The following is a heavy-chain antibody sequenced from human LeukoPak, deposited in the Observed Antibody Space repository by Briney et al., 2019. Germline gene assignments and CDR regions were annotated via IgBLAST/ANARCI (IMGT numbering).Heavy chain of an antibody. Sequence: GGSLRLSCAASGFTFSSYAMSWVRQAPGKGLEWVSAISGSGRSTYYADSVKGRFTISRDNSKNTLYLQMNSLRAEDTAVYYCAKVARYYYDSSGYYYGCCGQGTLVTVSS. J-gene: IGHJ4*02. D-gene: IGHD3-22*01. V-gene: IGHV3-23*01. CDR2: ISGSGRST. CDR1: GFTFSSYA. CDR3: AKVARYYYDSSGYYYGC.